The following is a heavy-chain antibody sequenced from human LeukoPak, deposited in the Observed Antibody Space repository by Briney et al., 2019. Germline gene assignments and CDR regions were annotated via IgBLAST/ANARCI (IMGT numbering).Heavy chain of an antibody. V-gene: IGHV3-33*06. CDR1: GFTFSSYG. J-gene: IGHJ4*02. CDR2: IWYDGSNK. Sequence: GGSLRLSCAASGFTFSSYGMHWVRQAPGKGLERVAVIWYDGSNKYYADSVKGRFTISRDNSKNTLYLQMNSLRAEDTAVYYCVKCGDYYDSSGYSLDLDYWGQGTLVTVSS. CDR3: VKCGDYYDSSGYSLDLDY. D-gene: IGHD3-22*01.